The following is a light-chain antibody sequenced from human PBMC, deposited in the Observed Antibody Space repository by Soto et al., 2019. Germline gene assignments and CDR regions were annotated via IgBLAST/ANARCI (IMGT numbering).Light chain of an antibody. Sequence: EIVMTQSPATLSVSPGERATLSCRASQSVSSNLAWYQQKPGQAPRLLIYGASTRATGIPARFSGSGSATEFTLTISSLQSEDFAVYYCQQYNGWPLTFGGGTKVEIK. CDR3: QQYNGWPLT. V-gene: IGKV3-15*01. CDR2: GAS. CDR1: QSVSSN. J-gene: IGKJ4*01.